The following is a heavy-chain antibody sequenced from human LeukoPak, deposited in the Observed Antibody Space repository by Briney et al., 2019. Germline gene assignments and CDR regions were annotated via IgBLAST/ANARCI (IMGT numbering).Heavy chain of an antibody. CDR2: IFPGDSDT. J-gene: IGHJ4*02. V-gene: IGHV5-51*01. CDR1: GSSFSNYW. CDR3: ARQGADYGDYSDY. Sequence: GESLKISCKGSGSSFSNYWIGWVRQMPGKGLEWMGIIFPGDSDTRYSPSFQGQVTISADKSITTAYLQWSSLKASDTAMYYCARQGADYGDYSDYWGQGTLVTVSS. D-gene: IGHD4-17*01.